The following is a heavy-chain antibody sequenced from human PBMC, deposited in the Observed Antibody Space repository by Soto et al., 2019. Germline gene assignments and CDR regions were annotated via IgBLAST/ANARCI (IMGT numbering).Heavy chain of an antibody. CDR3: AKDSVVPAAPGGYYYYYYMDV. CDR1: GFTFDDYA. J-gene: IGHJ6*03. D-gene: IGHD2-2*01. Sequence: EVQLVESGGGLVQPGRSLRFSCAASGFTFDDYAMHWVRQAPGKGLEWVSGISWNSGSIGYADSVKGRFTISRDNAKNSLYLQMNSLRAEDTALYYCAKDSVVPAAPGGYYYYYYMDVWGKGTTVTVSS. CDR2: ISWNSGSI. V-gene: IGHV3-9*01.